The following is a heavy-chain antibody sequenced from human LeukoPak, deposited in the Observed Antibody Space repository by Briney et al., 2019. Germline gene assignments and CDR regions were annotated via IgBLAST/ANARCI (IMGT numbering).Heavy chain of an antibody. V-gene: IGHV3-21*01. CDR1: GFTFSSYT. CDR3: ARAQYSDY. CDR2: ISSSGTYI. D-gene: IGHD2-15*01. Sequence: RSGGSLRLSCAASGFTFSSYTMNWVRKAPGKGLEWVSSISSSGTYIYYADSVKGRFTISRDNAKNSLSLQMNSLRAEDTAVYYCARAQYSDYWGQGTLVTVSS. J-gene: IGHJ4*02.